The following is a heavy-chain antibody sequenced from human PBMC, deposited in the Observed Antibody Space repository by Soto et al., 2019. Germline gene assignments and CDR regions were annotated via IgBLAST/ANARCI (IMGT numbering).Heavy chain of an antibody. Sequence: PGGSLRLSCAASGFTFSSYGMHWVRQAPGKGLEWVAVISYDGSNKYYADSVKGRFTISRDNSKNTLYLQMNSLRAEDTAVYYCAKDGVISRFLEWLSNYYYGMDVWGQGTTVTVSS. V-gene: IGHV3-30*18. CDR2: ISYDGSNK. D-gene: IGHD3-3*01. CDR1: GFTFSSYG. CDR3: AKDGVISRFLEWLSNYYYGMDV. J-gene: IGHJ6*02.